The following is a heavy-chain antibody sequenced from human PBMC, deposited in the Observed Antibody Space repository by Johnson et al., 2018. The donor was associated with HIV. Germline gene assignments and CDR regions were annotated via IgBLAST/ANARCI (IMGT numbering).Heavy chain of an antibody. CDR2: IRSDGSNK. CDR1: GFTFSSYG. J-gene: IGHJ3*02. CDR3: AKASVGIAAAGGAFDI. V-gene: IGHV3-30*02. D-gene: IGHD6-13*01. Sequence: QVQLVESGGGMVQPGGSLRLSCAASGFTFSSYGMHWVRQAPGKGLEWMAFIRSDGSNKYHADSVKGRFTISRDNAKNSLYLQMNSLRAEDTALYYCAKASVGIAAAGGAFDIWGQGTMVTVSS.